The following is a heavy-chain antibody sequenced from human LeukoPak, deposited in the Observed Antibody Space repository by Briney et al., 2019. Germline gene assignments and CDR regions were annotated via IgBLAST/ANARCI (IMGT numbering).Heavy chain of an antibody. CDR2: IRSKAYGGTT. Sequence: PGRSLRLSCTASGFTFGDYAMSWFRQAPGKGLEWVGFIRSKAYGGTTEYAASVKGRFTISRDDSKSIAYLQMNSLKTEDTAVYYCTRAGDFSGLSGYVLFDYWGQGTLVTVSS. D-gene: IGHD5-12*01. CDR1: GFTFGDYA. V-gene: IGHV3-49*03. CDR3: TRAGDFSGLSGYVLFDY. J-gene: IGHJ4*02.